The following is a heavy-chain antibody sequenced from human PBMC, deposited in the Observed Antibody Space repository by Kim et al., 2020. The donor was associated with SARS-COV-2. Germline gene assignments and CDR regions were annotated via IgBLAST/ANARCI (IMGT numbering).Heavy chain of an antibody. CDR2: GRT. Sequence: GRTYTNPSLKSRVTISVDTSKNQFSLGLSSVTAADTAVYYCARQYYGMDVWGQGTTVTVSS. V-gene: IGHV4-39*01. J-gene: IGHJ6*02. CDR3: ARQYYGMDV.